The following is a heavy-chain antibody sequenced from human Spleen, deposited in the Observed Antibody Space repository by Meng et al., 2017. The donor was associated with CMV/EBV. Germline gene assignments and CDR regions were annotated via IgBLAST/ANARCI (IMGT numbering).Heavy chain of an antibody. D-gene: IGHD4-17*01. Sequence: GGSLRLSCKASGYRFGDSWIGWVRQMPGKGLEWMGFVYPGDSDTRYSPSFQGQVTISADKSISPAYLQWSSLKASDTAMYYCARRGPTTVRNWFDPWGQGTLVTVSS. CDR2: VYPGDSDT. CDR1: GYRFGDSW. CDR3: ARRGPTTVRNWFDP. J-gene: IGHJ5*02. V-gene: IGHV5-51*01.